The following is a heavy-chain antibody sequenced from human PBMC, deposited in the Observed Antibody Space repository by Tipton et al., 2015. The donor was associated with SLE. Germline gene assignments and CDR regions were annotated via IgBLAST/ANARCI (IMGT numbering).Heavy chain of an antibody. V-gene: IGHV4-59*01. CDR3: ARAGDEGGLDY. CDR1: GGSISSYY. Sequence: LRLSCTVSGGSISSYYWSWIRQPPGKGLEWIGYIYYSGSTNYNPSLKSRVTISVDTSKNQFSLKLSSVTAADTAVYYCARAGDEGGLDYWGQGTLVTVSS. D-gene: IGHD7-27*01. CDR2: IYYSGST. J-gene: IGHJ4*02.